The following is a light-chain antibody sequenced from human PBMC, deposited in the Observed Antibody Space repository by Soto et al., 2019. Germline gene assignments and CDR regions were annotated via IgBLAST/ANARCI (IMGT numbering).Light chain of an antibody. CDR1: SSDVGGYKY. CDR3: SSYAGSNSYV. J-gene: IGLJ1*01. Sequence: QSVLTQPPSASGSPGQSVTISCTGTSSDVGGYKYVSWYQQHPGKAPKLMIYEVSKRPSGVPDRFSGSKSGNTASPTVSGLQAEDEADYYCSSYAGSNSYVFGTGTKVTVL. V-gene: IGLV2-8*01. CDR2: EVS.